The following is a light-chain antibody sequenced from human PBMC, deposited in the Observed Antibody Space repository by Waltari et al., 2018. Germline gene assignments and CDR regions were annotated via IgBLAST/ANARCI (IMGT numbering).Light chain of an antibody. V-gene: IGLV2-23*02. CDR3: SSYAGGSTVI. CDR1: NSDVGSYNL. J-gene: IGLJ2*01. CDR2: EVT. Sequence: QSALTQPASVSGSPGQSLTISCTGTNSDVGSYNLVSWYQQHPGKAPNLTLYEVTKRASRVPNRLSCSKSGNTAARTISGLQAEDEAEYYCSSYAGGSTVIFGGGTKVTVL.